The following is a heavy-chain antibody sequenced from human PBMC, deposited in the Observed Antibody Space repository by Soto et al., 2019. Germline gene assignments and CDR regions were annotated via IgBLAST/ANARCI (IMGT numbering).Heavy chain of an antibody. CDR2: IKRDGSDT. J-gene: IGHJ5*02. D-gene: IGHD3-10*01. V-gene: IGHV3-74*01. Sequence: EEPLVESGGGLVQPGGSLRLSCAASGLTFSSYWMHWVRQAPGKGLVWVSRIKRDGSDTSYAGSVKGRFTISRDNAKSILYLQMNSLRAEDTAVYYCARDDGTGTYYTPSWGQGTLVTVSS. CDR3: ARDDGTGTYYTPS. CDR1: GLTFSSYW.